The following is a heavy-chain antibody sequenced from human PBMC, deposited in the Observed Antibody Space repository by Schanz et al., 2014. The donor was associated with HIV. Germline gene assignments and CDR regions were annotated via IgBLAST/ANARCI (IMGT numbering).Heavy chain of an antibody. CDR3: ARHRADQKTFDY. J-gene: IGHJ4*02. CDR1: GFTFSDYW. V-gene: IGHV3-7*01. CDR2: INHDGSVK. D-gene: IGHD2-2*01. Sequence: EVPLVESGGGLVQPGGSLRLSCAASGFTFSDYWMSWVRQAPGKGLEWVANINHDGSVKGYLASVKGRVTISRDNAKNSLYLQMNSLRVEDTALFYCARHRADQKTFDYWGQGALVTVSS.